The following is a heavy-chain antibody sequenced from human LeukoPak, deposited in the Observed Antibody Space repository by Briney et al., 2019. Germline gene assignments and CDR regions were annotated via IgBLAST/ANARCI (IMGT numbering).Heavy chain of an antibody. D-gene: IGHD1-14*01. Sequence: SETLSLTCTVSGDSINKNYWSWIRQSPGKGLEWIGYIYYIGSTNYNPSLASRITISLDTSKSQFSLTLNSVTAADTAIYFCARVNTGKVALDYWGQGILVTVSS. CDR1: GDSINKNY. J-gene: IGHJ4*02. CDR2: IYYIGST. CDR3: ARVNTGKVALDY. V-gene: IGHV4-59*01.